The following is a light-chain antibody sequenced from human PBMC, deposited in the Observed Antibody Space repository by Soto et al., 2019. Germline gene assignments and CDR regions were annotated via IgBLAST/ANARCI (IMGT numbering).Light chain of an antibody. V-gene: IGKV1-39*01. CDR2: GAS. CDR3: HQTPSTPLT. J-gene: IGKJ4*01. Sequence: DLPMTQSPSSLSASVGDRVTITCRASQSISSYLNWYQQKPGRAPMVLISGASSLQSGVPLRFSGSESGTDFTLTISSLQSADFASYYNHQTPSTPLTFCGGTKVEIK. CDR1: QSISSY.